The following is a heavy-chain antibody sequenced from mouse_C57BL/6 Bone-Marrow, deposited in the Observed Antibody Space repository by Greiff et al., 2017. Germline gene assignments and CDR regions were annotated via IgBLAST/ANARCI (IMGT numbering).Heavy chain of an antibody. CDR2: IDPNSGGT. J-gene: IGHJ1*03. CDR3: AHGNYFDWYCAV. CDR1: GYTFTSYW. V-gene: IGHV1-72*01. D-gene: IGHD2-1*01. Sequence: QVQLQQPGAELVKPGASVKLSCKASGYTFTSYWMHWVKQRPGRGLEWIGRIDPNSGGTKYHEKFKSKATLTVDKAASTAYMQLISLTSEDSAVYYCAHGNYFDWYCAVWGTGTTVTVSS.